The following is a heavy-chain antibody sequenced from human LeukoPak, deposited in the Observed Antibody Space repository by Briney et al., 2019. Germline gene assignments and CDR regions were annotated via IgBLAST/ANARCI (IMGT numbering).Heavy chain of an antibody. V-gene: IGHV4-59*01. CDR3: ARGSSSWDGFYYYMDV. Sequence: SETLSLTCTVSGGSISSYYWSWIRQPPGKGLEWIGYIYYSGSTNYNPSLKSRVTISVDTSKNQFSLKLSSVTAADTAVYYCARGSSSWDGFYYYMDVWGKGTTVTISS. CDR1: GGSISSYY. J-gene: IGHJ6*03. D-gene: IGHD6-13*01. CDR2: IYYSGST.